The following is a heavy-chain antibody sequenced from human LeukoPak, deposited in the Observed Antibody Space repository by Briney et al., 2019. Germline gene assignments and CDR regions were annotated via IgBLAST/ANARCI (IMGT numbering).Heavy chain of an antibody. D-gene: IGHD1-26*01. CDR2: IYTSGST. CDR3: ARDLARGSGSYYREDAFDI. J-gene: IGHJ3*02. Sequence: PSETLSLTCTVSGGSISSHYWSWIRQPAGKGLEWIGRIYTSGSTNYNPSLKSRVTMSVDTSKNQFSLKLSSVTAADTAVYYCARDLARGSGSYYREDAFDIWGQGTMVTVSS. CDR1: GGSISSHY. V-gene: IGHV4-4*07.